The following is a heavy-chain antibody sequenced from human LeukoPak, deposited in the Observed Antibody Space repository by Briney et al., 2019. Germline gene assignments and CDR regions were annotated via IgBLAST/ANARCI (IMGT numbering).Heavy chain of an antibody. D-gene: IGHD2-15*01. J-gene: IGHJ4*02. CDR2: IYKGGNT. CDR1: GFTVSSTY. CDR3: ASRHCSGGGCYFAGADPFDY. V-gene: IGHV3-53*01. Sequence: GGSMRLSCAASGFTVSSTYVSWVRQAPGKGLEWVSVIYKGGNTYYIDSVKGRFTISRDTSKNTLYLQMNSLRAEDTAVYYCASRHCSGGGCYFAGADPFDYWGQGTLVTVSS.